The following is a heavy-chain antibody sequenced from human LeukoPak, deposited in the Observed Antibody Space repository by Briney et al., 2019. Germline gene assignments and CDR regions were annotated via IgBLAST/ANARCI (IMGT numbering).Heavy chain of an antibody. CDR2: ISSSGRTI. Sequence: GGSLRLSCAASGFTFSIYEMNWVRQAPEKGLEWISYISSSGRTIYYADSVKGRFTISRDNAKNSLFLQMNSLRAEDTAVYYCARGAYCGGDCYSLLDSWGQGTLVTVFS. CDR1: GFTFSIYE. V-gene: IGHV3-48*03. J-gene: IGHJ4*02. CDR3: ARGAYCGGDCYSLLDS. D-gene: IGHD2-21*02.